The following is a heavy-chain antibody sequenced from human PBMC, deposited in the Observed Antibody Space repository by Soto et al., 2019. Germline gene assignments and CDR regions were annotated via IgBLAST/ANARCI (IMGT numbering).Heavy chain of an antibody. V-gene: IGHV1-69*06. D-gene: IGHD4-17*01. CDR1: GGTFSSYA. CDR2: IIPIFGTA. CDR3: ARSGDYGDYLDYYGMDV. Sequence: QVPLVQSGAEVKKPGSSVKVSCKASGGTFSSYAISWVRQAPGQGLEWMGGIIPIFGTANYAQKFQGRVTITADKSTSTAYMELSSLRSEDTAVYYCARSGDYGDYLDYYGMDVWGQGTTVTVSS. J-gene: IGHJ6*02.